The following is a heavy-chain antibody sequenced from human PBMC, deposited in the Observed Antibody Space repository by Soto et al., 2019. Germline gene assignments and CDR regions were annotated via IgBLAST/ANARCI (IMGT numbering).Heavy chain of an antibody. V-gene: IGHV3-21*01. CDR1: GFTFSSYS. CDR2: ISTSSSYI. J-gene: IGHJ5*02. CDR3: ARDPVPYCSCGSCYPNWFDP. D-gene: IGHD2-15*01. Sequence: EVQLVESGGGLVKPGGSLRLSCAASGFTFSSYSMNWVRQAPGKGLEWVSSISTSSSYIYYADSVKGRFTISRDNAKNSLYLQMNSLRAEDTAVYYCARDPVPYCSCGSCYPNWFDPWGQGTLVTVSS.